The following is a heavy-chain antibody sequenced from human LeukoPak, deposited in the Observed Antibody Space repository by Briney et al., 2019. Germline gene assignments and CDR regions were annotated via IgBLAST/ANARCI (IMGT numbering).Heavy chain of an antibody. V-gene: IGHV1-2*02. J-gene: IGHJ4*02. CDR2: INPSSGGT. Sequence: ASVKVSCKASGYTFTGYYMHWVRQAPGQGLEWMGWINPSSGGTNYAQKFQGRVTMTRDTSISTAYMELSRLRSDDTAVYYCAREGRWLGLTMDYWGQGTLVTVSS. CDR3: AREGRWLGLTMDY. D-gene: IGHD5-12*01. CDR1: GYTFTGYY.